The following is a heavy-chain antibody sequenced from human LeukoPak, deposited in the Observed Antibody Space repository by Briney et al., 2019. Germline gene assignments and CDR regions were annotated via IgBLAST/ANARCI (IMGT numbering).Heavy chain of an antibody. CDR3: ARGDVTYYYDSSGQKGRLGFDY. CDR1: GYTFTSYG. D-gene: IGHD3-22*01. Sequence: ASVEVSCKASGYTFTSYGISWVRQAPGQGLEWMGWISAYNGNTNYAQKLQGRVTMTTDTSTSTAYMELSSLRSEDTAVYYCARGDVTYYYDSSGQKGRLGFDYWGQGTLVTVSS. J-gene: IGHJ4*02. CDR2: ISAYNGNT. V-gene: IGHV1-18*01.